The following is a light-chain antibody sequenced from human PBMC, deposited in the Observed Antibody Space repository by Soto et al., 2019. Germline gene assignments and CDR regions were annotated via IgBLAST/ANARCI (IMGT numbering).Light chain of an antibody. V-gene: IGKV3-15*01. CDR3: QQYNNWPPAWT. Sequence: EIVMTQSPATLSVSPGERATISCRASQSVSSNLAWYQQKPGQAPRLLIYGASTRATGIPARFSGSGSGTEFTLTISSLQSEDFAVYYCQQYNNWPPAWTLGQGTKVDIK. CDR2: GAS. CDR1: QSVSSN. J-gene: IGKJ1*01.